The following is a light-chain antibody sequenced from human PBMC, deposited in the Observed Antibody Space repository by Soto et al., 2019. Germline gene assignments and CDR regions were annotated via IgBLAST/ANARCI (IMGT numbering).Light chain of an antibody. CDR2: DVT. V-gene: IGLV2-14*01. CDR3: SSSTSSNVL. J-gene: IGLJ3*02. CDR1: SSDIDGYTY. Sequence: QSVLTQPASVSGSPGQSITISCTGTSSDIDGYTYVSWYQQHPGKAPKLMIYDVTYRPSGVSNRFSGSKSGNTASLTISGLQAEDEADYYCSSSTSSNVLFGGGTKLTVL.